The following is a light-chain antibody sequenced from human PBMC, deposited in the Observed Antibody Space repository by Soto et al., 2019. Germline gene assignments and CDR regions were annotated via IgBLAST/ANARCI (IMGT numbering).Light chain of an antibody. Sequence: QSVLTQPASVSGSPGQSIAISCTGTSSDVGGYNSVSLYQQHPGKAPKLMIYNVSNRPSGVSDRFSGSKSGNTASLTISGLQAEDEADYYCSSYTSSNTYVFGTGTKLTVL. CDR2: NVS. V-gene: IGLV2-14*03. J-gene: IGLJ1*01. CDR1: SSDVGGYNS. CDR3: SSYTSSNTYV.